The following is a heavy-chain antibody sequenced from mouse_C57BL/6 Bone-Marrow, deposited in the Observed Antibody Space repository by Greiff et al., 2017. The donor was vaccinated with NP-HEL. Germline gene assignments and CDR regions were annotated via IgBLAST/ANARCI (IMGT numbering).Heavy chain of an antibody. D-gene: IGHD2-3*01. Sequence: EVQVVESGGDLVKPGGSLKLSCAASGFTFSSYGMSWVRQTPDKRLEWVATISSGGSYTYYPDSVKGRFTISRDNAKNTLYLQMSSLKSEDTAMYYCARVGYYAAWFAYWGQGTLVTVSA. CDR3: ARVGYYAAWFAY. CDR1: GFTFSSYG. J-gene: IGHJ3*01. V-gene: IGHV5-6*01. CDR2: ISSGGSYT.